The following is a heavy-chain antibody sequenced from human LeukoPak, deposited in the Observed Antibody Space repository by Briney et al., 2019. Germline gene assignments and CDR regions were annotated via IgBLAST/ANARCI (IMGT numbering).Heavy chain of an antibody. D-gene: IGHD5-12*01. CDR1: GYTFTGYY. J-gene: IGHJ3*02. Sequence: ASVKVSCKASGYTFTGYYMHWVRQAPGQGLEWMGWINPNSGGTNYAQKFQGRVTMTRDTSISTAYMELSRLRPDDTAVYYCAGSSGYDPRDAFDIWGQGTMVTVSS. CDR3: AGSSGYDPRDAFDI. V-gene: IGHV1-2*02. CDR2: INPNSGGT.